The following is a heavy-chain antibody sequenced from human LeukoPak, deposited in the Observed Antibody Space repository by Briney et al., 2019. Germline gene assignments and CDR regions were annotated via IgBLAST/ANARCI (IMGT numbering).Heavy chain of an antibody. CDR1: GFTFSSYG. V-gene: IGHV3-30*02. CDR2: IRYDGSNK. CDR3: AKVDLNCSGGSCDPPYFDY. Sequence: PGGSLRLSCAASGFTFSSYGMHWVRQAPGKGLEWVAFIRYDGSNKYYADSVKGRFTISRDNSKNTLYLQMNSLRVEDTAVYYCAKVDLNCSGGSCDPPYFDYWGQGTLVTVSS. J-gene: IGHJ4*02. D-gene: IGHD2-15*01.